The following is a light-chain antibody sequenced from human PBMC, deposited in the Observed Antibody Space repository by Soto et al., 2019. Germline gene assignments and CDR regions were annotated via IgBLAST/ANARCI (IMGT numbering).Light chain of an antibody. Sequence: DVQITQSPSSFSASVRDRFTITFRASEGINTWLAWYQQKPGKAPKLLIYDASSLESGVPSRFSGSGSGTEFTLTISSLQPDDFATYYCQQYNSYSTFGQGTKVDIK. CDR1: EGINTW. CDR3: QQYNSYST. J-gene: IGKJ1*01. CDR2: DAS. V-gene: IGKV1-5*01.